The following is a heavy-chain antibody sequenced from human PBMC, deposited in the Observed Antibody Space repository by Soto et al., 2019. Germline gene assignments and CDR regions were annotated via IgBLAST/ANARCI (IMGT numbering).Heavy chain of an antibody. J-gene: IGHJ4*02. CDR3: AKDRCSGDTCYSGGFDY. V-gene: IGHV4-30-2*01. Sequence: QQQLQESGSGLVKPSQTLSLTCAVSGGSISSGGFSWSWIRQPPGKGLEWIGHIYHSGTTYYNPSLKSRVSISVDRSKNQFSLNLSSVTAADTAVYFCAKDRCSGDTCYSGGFDYWGQGTLVSVSS. D-gene: IGHD2-15*01. CDR2: IYHSGTT. CDR1: GGSISSGGFS.